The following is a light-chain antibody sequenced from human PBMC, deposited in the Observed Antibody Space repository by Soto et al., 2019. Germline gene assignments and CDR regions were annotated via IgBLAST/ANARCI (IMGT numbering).Light chain of an antibody. CDR3: HYGNSPPWT. J-gene: IGKJ1*01. CDR1: QSISSSS. V-gene: IGKV3-20*01. CDR2: GAS. Sequence: EIVLTQSPGTLSLSPGERATLSCRASQSISSSSLAWYQQKPGQAPRLLICGASRATGIPDRFSGSGSVTDFTLSISSLEPEDFAVYYCHYGNSPPWTFAQGTKVEIK.